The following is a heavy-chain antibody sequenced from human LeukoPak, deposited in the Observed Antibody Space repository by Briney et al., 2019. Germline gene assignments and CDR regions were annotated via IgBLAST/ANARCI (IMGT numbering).Heavy chain of an antibody. V-gene: IGHV3-74*01. CDR1: GFTLSTYW. CDR2: INSDGSST. D-gene: IGHD6-19*01. J-gene: IGHJ2*01. CDR3: ARGQWLVSHWYFDL. Sequence: GGSLRLSCAASGFTLSTYWMHWVRQAPGKGLVWVARINSDGSSTNYADSAKGRFTISRDNAKNTPYLQMNSLRAEDTAVYYCARGQWLVSHWYFDLWGRGTLVTVSS.